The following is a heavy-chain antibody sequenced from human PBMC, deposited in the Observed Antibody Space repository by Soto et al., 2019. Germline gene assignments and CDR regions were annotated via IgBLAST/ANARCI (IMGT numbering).Heavy chain of an antibody. CDR3: ARGGSGYVWFNEF. J-gene: IGHJ4*02. CDR2: IITVFDTV. CDR1: GGLFSSYA. V-gene: IGHV1-69*01. Sequence: QEQLVQSGAEVKKSGSAVKVSCKDTGGLFSSYAVSWVRQAPGRGLEWMGGIITVFDTVYYAQKFQGRDTITADESTNTAYMELSSLRSEDTAMYYCARGGSGYVWFNEFWGQGTLVTVSS. D-gene: IGHD3-22*01.